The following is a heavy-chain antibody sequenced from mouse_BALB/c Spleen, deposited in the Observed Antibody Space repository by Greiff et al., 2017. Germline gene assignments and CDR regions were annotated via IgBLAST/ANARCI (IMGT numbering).Heavy chain of an antibody. CDR1: GFTFSSYA. CDR2: ISSGGST. CDR3: ARGTTATWFAY. V-gene: IGHV5-6-5*01. Sequence: EVMLVESGGGLVKPGGSLKLSCAASGFTFSSYAMSWVRQTPEKRLEWVASISSGGSTYYPDSVKGRFTISRDNARNILYLQMSSLRSEDTAMYYCARGTTATWFAYWGQGTLVTVSA. D-gene: IGHD1-2*01. J-gene: IGHJ3*01.